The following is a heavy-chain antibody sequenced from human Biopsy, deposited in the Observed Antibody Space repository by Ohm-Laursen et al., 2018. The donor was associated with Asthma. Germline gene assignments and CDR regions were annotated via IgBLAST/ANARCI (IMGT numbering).Heavy chain of an antibody. Sequence: SLRLSCSASGFAFDSYAMYWARQAPGKGLEWVAVISYDGNHKFYEDSVKGRFTISRDNSKNTLYLQMNSLRTEDTAVYYCAKRRGYSGHDNDYWGQGTLVIVSS. D-gene: IGHD5-12*01. CDR2: ISYDGNHK. V-gene: IGHV3-30*18. CDR3: AKRRGYSGHDNDY. J-gene: IGHJ4*02. CDR1: GFAFDSYA.